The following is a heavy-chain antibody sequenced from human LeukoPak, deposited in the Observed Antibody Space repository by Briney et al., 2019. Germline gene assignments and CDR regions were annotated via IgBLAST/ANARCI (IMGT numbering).Heavy chain of an antibody. CDR1: GYTFTGYY. CDR3: ARGEVGAIDY. J-gene: IGHJ4*02. V-gene: IGHV1-2*06. D-gene: IGHD1-26*01. CDR2: INPNSGGT. Sequence: ASVKVSCMDTGYTFTGYYMHWVRQAPGQGLEWMGRINPNSGGTNYAQKFQGRVTRTRDTSISTAYMELSRLRSDDTAVYYCARGEVGAIDYWGQGTLVTVTS.